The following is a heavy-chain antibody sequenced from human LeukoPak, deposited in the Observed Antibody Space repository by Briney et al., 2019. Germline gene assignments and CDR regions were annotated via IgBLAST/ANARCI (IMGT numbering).Heavy chain of an antibody. D-gene: IGHD5/OR15-5a*01. CDR3: ARGTLRRARMGFDY. V-gene: IGHV4-39*01. J-gene: IGHJ4*02. Sequence: KSSETLSLTCTVSGGSISSSSYYWGWIRQPPGKGLEWIGSIYYSGSTYYNPSLKSRVTISVDTSKNQFSLKLSSVTAADTAVYYCARGTLRRARMGFDYWGQGTLVTVSS. CDR2: IYYSGST. CDR1: GGSISSSSYY.